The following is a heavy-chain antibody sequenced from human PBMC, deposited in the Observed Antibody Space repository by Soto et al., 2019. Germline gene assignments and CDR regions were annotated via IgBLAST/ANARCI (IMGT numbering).Heavy chain of an antibody. CDR1: GFSLSTSGVG. J-gene: IGHJ1*01. D-gene: IGHD3-3*01. CDR2: IYWDDDK. V-gene: IGHV2-5*02. CDR3: AHMRVTMRVGAGHFHH. Sequence: QITLKESGPTLVKPSQTLTLTCTFSGFSLSTSGVGVGWIRQPPGKALEWLALIYWDDDKRYSPSLKSRLTITKDTSKNQVVLTLTNVDPVDTATYYCAHMRVTMRVGAGHFHHWGQGTLVTVSS.